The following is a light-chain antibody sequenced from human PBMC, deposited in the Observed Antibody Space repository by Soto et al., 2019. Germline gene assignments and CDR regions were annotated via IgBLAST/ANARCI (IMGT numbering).Light chain of an antibody. Sequence: EIVLTQSPGTLSLSPGERATLSCRASQRVSSCYLAWYQQTPGQAPRLLIYGASSRATGSPDRFSGSGSGTDFTLTISRLEPEDFAVYYCQQYGSSPLTFGGGTKVEIK. CDR2: GAS. V-gene: IGKV3-20*01. CDR1: QRVSSCY. J-gene: IGKJ4*01. CDR3: QQYGSSPLT.